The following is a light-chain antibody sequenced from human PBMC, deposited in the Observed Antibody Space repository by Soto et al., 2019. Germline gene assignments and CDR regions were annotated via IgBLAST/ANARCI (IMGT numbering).Light chain of an antibody. CDR2: DAS. CDR3: QQRSNWPRT. J-gene: IGKJ1*01. CDR1: QSVSSY. V-gene: IGKV3-11*01. Sequence: EIGLSQSPATLSSFPGDRVTLSCRASQSVSSYLAWYQQKPGQAPRLLIYDASNRTTGIPARFSGSGSGTDFTLTISSLEPEDFAVYYCQQRSNWPRTFGQGTKVDNK.